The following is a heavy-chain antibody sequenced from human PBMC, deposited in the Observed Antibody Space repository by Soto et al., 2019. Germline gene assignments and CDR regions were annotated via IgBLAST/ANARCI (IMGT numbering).Heavy chain of an antibody. V-gene: IGHV2-5*01. CDR1: GFSLSTSGVG. J-gene: IGHJ4*02. Sequence: SGPTLVNPTQTLTLTCTFSGFSLSTSGVGVGWIRQPPGKALEWLALIYWNHDKRYSPSLKSRLTITKDTSKNQVVLTTTNRDTVDPATYYCAHRPITMFRGVITNTDSFDYWGQGTLVTVSS. CDR2: IYWNHDK. CDR3: AHRPITMFRGVITNTDSFDY. D-gene: IGHD3-10*01.